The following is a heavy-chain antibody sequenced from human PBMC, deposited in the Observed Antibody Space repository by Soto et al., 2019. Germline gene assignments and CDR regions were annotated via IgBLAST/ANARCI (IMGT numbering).Heavy chain of an antibody. CDR1: GGSFSGYY. CDR2: INHSGST. Sequence: SETLSLTCAVYGGSFSGYYWSWIRQPPGKGLEWIGEINHSGSTNYNPSLKSRVTISVDTSKNQFSLKLSSVTAADTAVYYCARGRPVNNWNYVHSWFDPWGQGTLVTVSS. D-gene: IGHD1-7*01. CDR3: ARGRPVNNWNYVHSWFDP. J-gene: IGHJ5*02. V-gene: IGHV4-34*01.